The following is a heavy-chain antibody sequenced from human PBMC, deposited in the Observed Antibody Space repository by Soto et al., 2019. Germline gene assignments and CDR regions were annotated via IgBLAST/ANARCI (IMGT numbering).Heavy chain of an antibody. CDR1: GFTVSSNY. V-gene: IGHV3-53*01. CDR2: IYSGGST. D-gene: IGHD3-10*01. CDR3: ARGGPPGITMVRGVNYGMDV. Sequence: GGSLRLSCAASGFTVSSNYMSWVRQAPGKGLEWVSVIYSGGSTYYADSVKGRFTISRDNSKNTLYLQMNSLRAEDTAVYYCARGGPPGITMVRGVNYGMDVWGQGTTVTVSS. J-gene: IGHJ6*02.